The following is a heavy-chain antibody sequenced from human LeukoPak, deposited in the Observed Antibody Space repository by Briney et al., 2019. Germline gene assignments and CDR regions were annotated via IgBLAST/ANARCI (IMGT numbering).Heavy chain of an antibody. Sequence: GGSLRLSCAASGFTFSSYWMHWVRQAPGKGLVWVSRINSDGSSTSYADSVKGRFTISRDNAKDTLYLQMNSLRAEDTAVYYCARDPFGDYYYGMDVWGKGTTVTVSS. V-gene: IGHV3-74*01. CDR2: INSDGSST. J-gene: IGHJ6*04. CDR3: ARDPFGDYYYGMDV. CDR1: GFTFSSYW. D-gene: IGHD2/OR15-2a*01.